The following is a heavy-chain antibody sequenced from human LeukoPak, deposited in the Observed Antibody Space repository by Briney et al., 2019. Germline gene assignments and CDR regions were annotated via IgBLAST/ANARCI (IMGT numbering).Heavy chain of an antibody. CDR2: IYPRDSDT. J-gene: IGHJ3*02. Sequence: GESLKISCKGSGYSFIDYWIGWVRQMPGKGLEWMGIIYPRDSDTIYSPSFQGHVTISADKSISTAYLQWSSLKASDTAMYYCARQNWNYHWGAFDIWGQGTMVTVSS. D-gene: IGHD1-7*01. CDR3: ARQNWNYHWGAFDI. CDR1: GYSFIDYW. V-gene: IGHV5-51*01.